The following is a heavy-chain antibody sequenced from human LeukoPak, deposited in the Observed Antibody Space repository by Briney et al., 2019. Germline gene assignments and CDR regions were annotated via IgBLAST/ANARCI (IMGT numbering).Heavy chain of an antibody. CDR2: IYYSGST. D-gene: IGHD3-10*01. CDR1: GGSMSGYY. J-gene: IGHJ4*02. Sequence: SETLSLTCTVSGGSMSGYYWIWIRQPPGKGLEWIGSIYYSGSTYYNPSLKSRVTISVDTSKNQFSLKLSSLTAAETAVYYCARQYGSGSAYTPVVDLWGQGTLVTVSS. V-gene: IGHV4-39*01. CDR3: ARQYGSGSAYTPVVDL.